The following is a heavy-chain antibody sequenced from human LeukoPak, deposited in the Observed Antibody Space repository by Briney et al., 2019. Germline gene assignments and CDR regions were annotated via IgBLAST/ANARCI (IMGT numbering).Heavy chain of an antibody. CDR1: GFTFSSYS. Sequence: GGSLRLSCAASGFTFSSYSMNWVRQAPGKGLEWVSSISSSSSYIYYADSVKGRFTISRDNAKSSLYLQMNSLRAEDTAVYYCAREGNGLNYFDYWGQGTLVTVSS. D-gene: IGHD3-3*01. CDR2: ISSSSSYI. CDR3: AREGNGLNYFDY. V-gene: IGHV3-21*01. J-gene: IGHJ4*02.